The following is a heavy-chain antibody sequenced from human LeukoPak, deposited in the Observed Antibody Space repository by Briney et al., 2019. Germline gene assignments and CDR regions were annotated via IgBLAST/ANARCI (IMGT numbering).Heavy chain of an antibody. CDR3: ARHRGIFGVVIYY. D-gene: IGHD3-3*01. V-gene: IGHV4-59*08. Sequence: PSETLSLTCTVSGGSISSYYWSWIRQPPGKGLEWIGYIYYSGSTYYNPSLKSRVTISVDTSKNQFSLKLSSVTAADTAVYYCARHRGIFGVVIYYWGQGTLVTVSS. CDR1: GGSISSYY. CDR2: IYYSGST. J-gene: IGHJ4*02.